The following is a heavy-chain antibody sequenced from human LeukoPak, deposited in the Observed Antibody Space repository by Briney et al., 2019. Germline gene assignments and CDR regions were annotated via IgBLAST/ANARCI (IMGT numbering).Heavy chain of an antibody. CDR3: TTEGVILTTSPTSDY. CDR2: IRYDGSIK. V-gene: IGHV3-30*02. CDR1: GFTFAKYG. Sequence: GGSLRLSCAASGFTFAKYGMCWARQAPGKGLEWVAFIRYDGSIKYYADSVKGRFTISRDSSKNTLFLQMSSLSTEDTTIYYCTTEGVILTTSPTSDYWGQGTLVTVSS. J-gene: IGHJ4*02. D-gene: IGHD2/OR15-2a*01.